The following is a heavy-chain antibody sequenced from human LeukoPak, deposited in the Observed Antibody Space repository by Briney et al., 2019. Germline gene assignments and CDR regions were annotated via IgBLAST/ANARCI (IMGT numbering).Heavy chain of an antibody. CDR3: ARDTWELPNKSYYFDY. D-gene: IGHD1-26*01. Sequence: SQTLSLTCAISGDSVYSNSAAWNWIRQSPSRGLEWLGRTYYRSKWYNDYAVSVKSRITINPDTSKNQFSLQLNSVTPEDTAVYYCARDTWELPNKSYYFDYWGQGTLVTVSS. V-gene: IGHV6-1*01. J-gene: IGHJ4*02. CDR1: GDSVYSNSAA. CDR2: TYYRSKWYN.